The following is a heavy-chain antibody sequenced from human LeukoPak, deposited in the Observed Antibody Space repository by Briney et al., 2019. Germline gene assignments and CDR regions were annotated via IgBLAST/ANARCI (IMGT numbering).Heavy chain of an antibody. CDR1: GFTFSSYA. J-gene: IGHJ4*02. CDR3: AKANLFGVRGVIPSDY. V-gene: IGHV3-23*01. Sequence: GGSLRLSCAASGFTFSSYAMSWVRQAPGKGLEWVSAISGSGGSTYYADSVKGRFTISRDNSKNTLYLQMNSLRAEDTAVYYCAKANLFGVRGVIPSDYWGQGTLVTVSS. CDR2: ISGSGGST. D-gene: IGHD3-10*02.